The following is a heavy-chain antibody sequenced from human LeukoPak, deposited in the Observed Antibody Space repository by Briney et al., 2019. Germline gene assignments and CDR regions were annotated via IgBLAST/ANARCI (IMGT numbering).Heavy chain of an antibody. V-gene: IGHV1-18*01. CDR3: ARGRNYYDSSGYYNY. D-gene: IGHD3-22*01. Sequence: GASVKVSCKASGYTFTSYGISWVRQAPGQGLEWMGWISAYNGNTNYAQKLQGRVTMTTDTSTGTAYMELRSLRSDDTAVYYCARGRNYYDSSGYYNYWGQGTLVTVSS. CDR2: ISAYNGNT. CDR1: GYTFTSYG. J-gene: IGHJ4*02.